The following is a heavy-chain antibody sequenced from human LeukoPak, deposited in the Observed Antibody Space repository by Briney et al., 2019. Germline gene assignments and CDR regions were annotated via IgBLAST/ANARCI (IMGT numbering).Heavy chain of an antibody. D-gene: IGHD4-17*01. CDR3: ARSHLSTVTTYGIDY. V-gene: IGHV1-2*02. CDR2: INPNSGGT. J-gene: IGHJ4*02. CDR1: GYTFTDYY. Sequence: GASVKVSCKASGYTFTDYYMQWVRQAPGQGLEWMGWINPNSGGTNYAQKFQGRVTMTRDTSISAAYMELSRPRSDDTAVYYCARSHLSTVTTYGIDYWGQGTLVTVSS.